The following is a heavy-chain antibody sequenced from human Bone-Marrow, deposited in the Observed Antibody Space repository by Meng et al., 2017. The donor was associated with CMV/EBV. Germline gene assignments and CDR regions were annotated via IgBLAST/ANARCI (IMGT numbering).Heavy chain of an antibody. J-gene: IGHJ2*01. CDR3: ARETPRYFDL. CDR2: FDPEDGET. V-gene: IGHV1-24*01. Sequence: ASVKVSCKVSGYTLTELSMHWVRQAPGKGLEWMGGFDPEDGETIYAQKFQGRVTITADKSTSTAYMELSSLRSEDTAVYYCARETPRYFDLWGRGTLVTVSS. CDR1: GYTLTELS.